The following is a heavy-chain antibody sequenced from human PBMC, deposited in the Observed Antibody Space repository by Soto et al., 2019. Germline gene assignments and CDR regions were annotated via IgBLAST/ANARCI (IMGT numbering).Heavy chain of an antibody. CDR3: ARVGLSSSSSFLY. J-gene: IGHJ4*02. Sequence: PSETLSLTCTVSGGSISSSSYYWGWIRQPPGKGLEWIGSIYYSGSTYYNPSLKSRVTISVDTSKNRFSLKLSSVTAADTAVYYCARVGLSSSSSFLYWGQGTLVTVS. V-gene: IGHV4-39*01. D-gene: IGHD6-6*01. CDR1: GGSISSSSYY. CDR2: IYYSGST.